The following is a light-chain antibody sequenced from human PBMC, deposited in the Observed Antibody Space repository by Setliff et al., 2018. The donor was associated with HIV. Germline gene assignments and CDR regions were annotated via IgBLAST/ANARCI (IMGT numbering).Light chain of an antibody. CDR2: EVT. V-gene: IGLV2-8*01. J-gene: IGLJ3*02. Sequence: QSVLTQPPSASGSPGQSVTISCTGTSSDVGTYDYVSWYQQHPGKAPKLMMPEVTKRPSGVPDRFSGSKSGNTASLTVSGLQVEDEADYYCSSYAGSNNWVFGGGTKVTVL. CDR3: SSYAGSNNWV. CDR1: SSDVGTYDY.